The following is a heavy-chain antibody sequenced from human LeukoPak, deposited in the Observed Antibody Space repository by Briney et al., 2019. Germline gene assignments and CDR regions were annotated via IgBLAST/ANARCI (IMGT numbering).Heavy chain of an antibody. V-gene: IGHV4-59*01. CDR1: GGSISSYY. J-gene: IGHJ5*02. CDR2: IYYSGST. D-gene: IGHD3-22*01. Sequence: PSETLSLTCTVSGGSISSYYWSWIRQPPGKGLEWIGYIYYSGSTNYNPSLKSRVTISVDTSKNQFSLKLSSVTAADTAVYYCASTPLDYYCDSSGVWFDPWGQGTLVTVSS. CDR3: ASTPLDYYCDSSGVWFDP.